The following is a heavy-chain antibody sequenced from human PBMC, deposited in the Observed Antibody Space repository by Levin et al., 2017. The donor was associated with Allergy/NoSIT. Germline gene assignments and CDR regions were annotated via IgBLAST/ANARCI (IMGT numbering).Heavy chain of an antibody. CDR3: ARDEEGRGEARFDP. J-gene: IGHJ5*02. CDR2: INPGGGTT. D-gene: IGHD1-26*01. V-gene: IGHV1-46*01. CDR1: GYIFTSSY. Sequence: ASVKVSCKASGYIFTSSYMHWVRQAPGQGLEWMGVINPGGGTTVYAQKFQGRLTMTRDTSTNTVYMDLSSLRSDDTAVYYCARDEEGRGEARFDPWGQGTLVTVSS.